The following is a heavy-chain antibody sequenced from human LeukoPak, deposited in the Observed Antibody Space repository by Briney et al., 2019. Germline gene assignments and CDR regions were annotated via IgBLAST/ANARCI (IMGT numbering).Heavy chain of an antibody. CDR2: IQYDGNTI. V-gene: IGHV3-30*02. CDR3: AKSGGREKDYYYYYMDV. Sequence: GGSLRLSCVASGFTYSHNGMHWVRQAPGKGLEWVAFIQYDGNTIFYADSVKGRFTISRDNSKNTLYLQMNSLRAEDTAVYYCAKSGGREKDYYYYYMDVWGKGTTVTVSS. D-gene: IGHD2-15*01. CDR1: GFTYSHNG. J-gene: IGHJ6*03.